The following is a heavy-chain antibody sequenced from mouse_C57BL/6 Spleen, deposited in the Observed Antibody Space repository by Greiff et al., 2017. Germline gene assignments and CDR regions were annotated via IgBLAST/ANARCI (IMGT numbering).Heavy chain of an antibody. CDR2: ISDGGSYT. CDR3: ARDRTPSLLRYFDY. Sequence: EVQRVESGGGLVKPGGSLKLSCAASGFTFSSYAMSWVRQTPEKRLEWVATISDGGSYTYYPDNVKGRFTISRDNAKNNLYLQMSHLKSEDTAMYYCARDRTPSLLRYFDYWGQGTTLTVSS. J-gene: IGHJ2*01. V-gene: IGHV5-4*01. D-gene: IGHD1-1*01. CDR1: GFTFSSYA.